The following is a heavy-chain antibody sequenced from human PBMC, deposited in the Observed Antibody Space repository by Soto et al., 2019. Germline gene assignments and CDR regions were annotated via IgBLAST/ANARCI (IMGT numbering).Heavy chain of an antibody. V-gene: IGHV4-59*01. CDR3: ARDLNLAVAGSLLNWFDP. CDR1: GVPISNFY. D-gene: IGHD6-19*01. J-gene: IGHJ5*02. Sequence: SATLSLTCTVSGVPISNFYWSWIRQPPGSVLEWIGYIYYGGTTNFNPSLKSRVTISLDTSKNQLSLELRSVTAADTAIYYCARDLNLAVAGSLLNWFDPWGQGTLVTVSS. CDR2: IYYGGTT.